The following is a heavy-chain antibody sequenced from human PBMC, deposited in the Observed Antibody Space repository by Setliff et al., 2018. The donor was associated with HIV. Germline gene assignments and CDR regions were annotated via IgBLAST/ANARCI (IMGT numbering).Heavy chain of an antibody. V-gene: IGHV3-11*05. J-gene: IGHJ6*03. CDR2: ISGSDK. D-gene: IGHD3-10*01. Sequence: KTGGSLRLSCAVSGFSFSDYFMTWIRQAPGKGLEWVSYISGSDKHYVDSVKGRFTISRDNAENSVHLQMNSLRAEDTAVYYCARDWNGSGRAMDVWGKGTTVTVSS. CDR1: GFSFSDYF. CDR3: ARDWNGSGRAMDV.